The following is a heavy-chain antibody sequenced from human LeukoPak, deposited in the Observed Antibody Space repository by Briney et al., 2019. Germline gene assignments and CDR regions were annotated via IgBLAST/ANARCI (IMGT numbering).Heavy chain of an antibody. J-gene: IGHJ4*02. CDR1: GFTFSSYA. CDR2: ISYDGSNK. Sequence: GRSLRLSCAASGFTFSSYAMHWVRQAPGKGLEWVAVISYDGSNKYYADSVKGRFTISRDNSKNTLYLQMNSLRAEDTAVYYCARGLHNWNFGFDYWGQGTLVTVSS. V-gene: IGHV3-30-3*01. CDR3: ARGLHNWNFGFDY. D-gene: IGHD1-7*01.